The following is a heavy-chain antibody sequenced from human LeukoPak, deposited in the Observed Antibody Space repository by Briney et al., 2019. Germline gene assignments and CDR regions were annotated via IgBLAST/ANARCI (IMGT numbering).Heavy chain of an antibody. J-gene: IGHJ4*02. CDR3: ARGFQDCSSTSCYATFDY. CDR1: GYTFTSYD. CDR2: MNPNSGNT. Sequence: ASVKVSCKASGYTFTSYDINWVRQATGQGLEWMGWMNPNSGNTGYAQKFQGRVTMTRNTSISTAYMELSSLRSEDTAVYYCARGFQDCSSTSCYATFDYWGQGTLSPSPQ. D-gene: IGHD2-2*01. V-gene: IGHV1-8*01.